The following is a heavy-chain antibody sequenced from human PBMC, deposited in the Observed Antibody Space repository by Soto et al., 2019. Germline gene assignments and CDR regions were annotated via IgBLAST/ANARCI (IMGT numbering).Heavy chain of an antibody. Sequence: QVQLVESGGGLVKPGGSLRLSCAASGFTFSDYYMTWIRQAPGKGLEWVSYISSGGSTVYYADSVKGRFTISRDNAKNSLYVKMNTLRAEDTAVYYCARVRDFLQNSANYADAFDIWGQGTMVTVSS. V-gene: IGHV3-11*01. D-gene: IGHD1-26*01. CDR1: GFTFSDYY. J-gene: IGHJ3*02. CDR3: ARVRDFLQNSANYADAFDI. CDR2: ISSGGSTV.